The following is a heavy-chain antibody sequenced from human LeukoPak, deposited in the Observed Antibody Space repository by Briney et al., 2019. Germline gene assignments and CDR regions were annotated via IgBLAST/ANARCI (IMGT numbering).Heavy chain of an antibody. J-gene: IGHJ6*01. CDR3: ETDRLSYNGMVRGVIPVVD. Sequence: ASVKVSCKFSGYTLTELSMHWVRHAPGKGLELMGGFDPEDGETTYSQKFHVGVTMTEDTSTDTSFMELSRLRYEDTAVYYCETDRLSYNGMVRGVIPVVDWGQGTTVTVSS. CDR1: GYTLTELS. V-gene: IGHV1-24*01. CDR2: FDPEDGET. D-gene: IGHD3-10*01.